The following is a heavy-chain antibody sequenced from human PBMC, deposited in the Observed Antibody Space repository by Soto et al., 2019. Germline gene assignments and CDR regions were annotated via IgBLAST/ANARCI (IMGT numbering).Heavy chain of an antibody. CDR1: GFTFSTYT. CDR2: INTNTGTI. V-gene: IGHV3-48*01. CDR3: ARDFRYAFDY. J-gene: IGHJ4*02. Sequence: EVQLVESGGALVQPGGSLRLSCAASGFTFSTYTMNWVRQAPGKGLEWLSYINTNTGTISYADSVKGRFTISTDNAKNSLYLEMDSLRAEDTAVYYCARDFRYAFDYWGQGTVVTGSS. D-gene: IGHD1-1*01.